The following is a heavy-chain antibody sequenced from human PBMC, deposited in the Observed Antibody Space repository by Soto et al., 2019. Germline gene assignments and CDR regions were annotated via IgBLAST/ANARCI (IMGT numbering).Heavy chain of an antibody. V-gene: IGHV4-39*01. D-gene: IGHD3-9*01. CDR1: GGSISSSSYY. CDR3: ARPPGPVEDILTGLSKTGDY. CDR2: IYYSGST. Sequence: SETLSLTCTVSGGSISSSSYYWGWIRQPPGKGLEWIGSIYYSGSTYYNPSLKSRVTISVDTSKNQFSLKLSSVTAADTAVYYFARPPGPVEDILTGLSKTGDYWGQGTLVTVSS. J-gene: IGHJ4*02.